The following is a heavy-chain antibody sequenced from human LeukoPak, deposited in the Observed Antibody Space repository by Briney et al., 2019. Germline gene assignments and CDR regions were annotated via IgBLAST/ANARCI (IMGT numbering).Heavy chain of an antibody. Sequence: ASVKVSCKASGYTLTSYDINWVRQATGQGLEWMGWMNPNSGNTGYAQRFQGRVTMTRNTSISTAYMELSSLRSEDTAVYYCARVATCGSSTSCPFDYWGQGTLVTVSS. D-gene: IGHD2-2*01. CDR3: ARVATCGSSTSCPFDY. V-gene: IGHV1-8*01. CDR2: MNPNSGNT. CDR1: GYTLTSYD. J-gene: IGHJ4*02.